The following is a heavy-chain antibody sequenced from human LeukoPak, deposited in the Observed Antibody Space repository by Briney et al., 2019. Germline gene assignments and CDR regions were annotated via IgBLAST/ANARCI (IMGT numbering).Heavy chain of an antibody. D-gene: IGHD3-22*01. J-gene: IGHJ4*02. CDR3: AREYDSRGYYDY. V-gene: IGHV4-39*02. Sequence: SETLSLTCTVSGGSISSSTYYWGWIRQPPGKGLEWIGSIDYSGGTYYNPSLKSRVTIFVDTSKNQFSLKLSSVTAADTAVYYCAREYDSRGYYDYWGQGTLVTVSS. CDR2: IDYSGGT. CDR1: GGSISSSTYY.